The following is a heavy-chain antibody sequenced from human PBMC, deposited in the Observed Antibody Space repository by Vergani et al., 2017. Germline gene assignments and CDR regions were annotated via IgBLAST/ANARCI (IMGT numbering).Heavy chain of an antibody. CDR3: ARGYSGYDFVAFDY. J-gene: IGHJ4*02. Sequence: QVQLVESGGGVVQPGRSLRLSCAASGFTFSSYAMHWVRQAPGKGLEWVAVISYDGSNKYYADSVKGRFTISSDNSKNTLYLQRNSLRAEDTAVYYCARGYSGYDFVAFDYWGQGTLVTVSS. CDR1: GFTFSSYA. D-gene: IGHD5-12*01. CDR2: ISYDGSNK. V-gene: IGHV3-30*01.